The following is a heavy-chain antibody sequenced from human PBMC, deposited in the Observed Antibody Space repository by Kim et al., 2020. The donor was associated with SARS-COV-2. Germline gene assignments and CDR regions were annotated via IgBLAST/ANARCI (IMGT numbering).Heavy chain of an antibody. CDR1: GFTFSSYG. CDR3: AKDPQYGHDY. D-gene: IGHD4-17*01. CDR2: ISYDGSNK. J-gene: IGHJ4*02. Sequence: GGSLRLSCAASGFTFSSYGMHWVRQAPGKGLEWVAVISYDGSNKYYADSVKGRFTISRDNSKNTLYLQMNSLRAEDTAVYYCAKDPQYGHDYWGQGTLVTVSS. V-gene: IGHV3-30*18.